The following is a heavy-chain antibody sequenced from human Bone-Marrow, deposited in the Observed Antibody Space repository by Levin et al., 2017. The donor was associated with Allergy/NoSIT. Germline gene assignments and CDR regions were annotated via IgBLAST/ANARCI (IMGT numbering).Heavy chain of an antibody. V-gene: IGHV5-51*01. Sequence: GGSLRLSCKGSGYSFTSYWIGWVRQMPGKGLEWMGIIYPGDSDTRYSPSFQGQVTISADKSISTAYLQWSSLKASDTAMYYCARRIIVATGLDEIQNWFDPWGQGTLVTVSS. D-gene: IGHD5-12*01. CDR1: GYSFTSYW. J-gene: IGHJ5*02. CDR3: ARRIIVATGLDEIQNWFDP. CDR2: IYPGDSDT.